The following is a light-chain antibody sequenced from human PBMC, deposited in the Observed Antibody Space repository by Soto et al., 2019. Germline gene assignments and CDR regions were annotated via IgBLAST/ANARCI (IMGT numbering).Light chain of an antibody. Sequence: EIVMTQSPATLSVSPGERATLSCRASQSVSSDLAWYQQKPGQAPRLLIYGASTRATGIPARFSGSGSGTEFTLTLSSLQSEEFAVYYCQQYNNWPPWTFGQTTKVEI. V-gene: IGKV3-15*01. CDR1: QSVSSD. CDR2: GAS. J-gene: IGKJ1*01. CDR3: QQYNNWPPWT.